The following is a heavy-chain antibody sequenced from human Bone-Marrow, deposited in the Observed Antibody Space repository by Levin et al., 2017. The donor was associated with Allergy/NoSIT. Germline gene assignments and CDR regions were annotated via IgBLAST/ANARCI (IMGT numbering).Heavy chain of an antibody. CDR3: AKVWGKSGDFDY. D-gene: IGHD1-26*01. CDR2: ISNSGGHT. CDR1: GFTFSNYA. J-gene: IGHJ4*02. Sequence: SCAVSGFTFSNYAMSWVRQGPGKGLEWVSAISNSGGHTYYADSVKGRFTISRDNSKNTLFLQMNSLRADDTAIYYCAKVWGKSGDFDYWGQGTLVTVSS. V-gene: IGHV3-23*01.